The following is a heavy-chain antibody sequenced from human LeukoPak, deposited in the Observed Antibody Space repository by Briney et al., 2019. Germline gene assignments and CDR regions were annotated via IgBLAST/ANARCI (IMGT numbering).Heavy chain of an antibody. V-gene: IGHV3-66*01. J-gene: IGHJ3*02. CDR1: GFTVSSNY. CDR3: ARALTGDAFDI. CDR2: IYSGGST. D-gene: IGHD3-9*01. Sequence: GGSLRLSCAASGFTVSSNYMSWVRQAPGKGLEWVSVIYSGGSTYYADSVKGRFTISRDNSKNTLYLQINSLRAEDTAVYYCARALTGDAFDIWGQGTMVTVSS.